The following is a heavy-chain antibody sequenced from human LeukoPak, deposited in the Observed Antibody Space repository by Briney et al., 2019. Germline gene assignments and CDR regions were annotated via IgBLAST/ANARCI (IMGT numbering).Heavy chain of an antibody. CDR1: GASISAYS. CDR2: IHYSGNT. V-gene: IGHV4-59*01. CDR3: ARDRPGIAVAGDAFDI. J-gene: IGHJ3*02. Sequence: PSETLSLTCTVSGASISAYSWSWIRQPPGKGLEWIGCIHYSGNTHCNPSLESRVTLSVDTSKNQFSLKLSSVTAADTAVYYCARDRPGIAVAGDAFDIWGQGTMVTVSS. D-gene: IGHD6-19*01.